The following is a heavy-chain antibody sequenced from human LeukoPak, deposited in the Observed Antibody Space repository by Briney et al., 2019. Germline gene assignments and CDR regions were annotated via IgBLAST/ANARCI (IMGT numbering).Heavy chain of an antibody. CDR3: ARGRGSSWYYFDS. Sequence: SETLSPTCTVSGGSISSYYWSWVRQPAGKGLEWIGRIYASGNTNYNPSLKGRVTMTVDTSKNQFSLNLSSVTAADTAVYYCARGRGSSWYYFDSWGQGTLVTVSS. V-gene: IGHV4-4*07. D-gene: IGHD6-13*01. CDR2: IYASGNT. CDR1: GGSISSYY. J-gene: IGHJ4*02.